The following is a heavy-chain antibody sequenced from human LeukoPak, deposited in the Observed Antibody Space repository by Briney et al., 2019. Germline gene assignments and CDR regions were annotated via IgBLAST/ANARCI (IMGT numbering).Heavy chain of an antibody. D-gene: IGHD6-19*01. J-gene: IGHJ2*01. CDR1: GFTFSSYS. CDR2: ISRSSSYI. Sequence: GGSLRLSCAASGFTFSSYSMNWVRQAPGKGLEWVSSISRSSSYIYYADSVKGRFTISRDNAKNSLFLQMNSLRVEDTAVYYCARVGGYSSGWYLRNWYFDLWGRGTLVTVSS. V-gene: IGHV3-21*01. CDR3: ARVGGYSSGWYLRNWYFDL.